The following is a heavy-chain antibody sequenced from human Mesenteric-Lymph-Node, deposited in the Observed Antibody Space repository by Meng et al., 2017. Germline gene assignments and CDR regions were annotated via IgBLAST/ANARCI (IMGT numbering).Heavy chain of an antibody. CDR2: INTNTGNP. J-gene: IGHJ4*02. Sequence: QVQLVRSCFELQKPVASVRVAVNASGITFPRYSTNWFRQAPGQGLEWMGWINTNTGNPTSAQGFTGRCLFSFDTSARTAYLHILNLKAEDTAMYYCARDDTYGSLDYWGQGTLVTVSS. CDR3: ARDDTYGSLDY. V-gene: IGHV7-4-1*01. CDR1: GITFPRYS. D-gene: IGHD3-10*01.